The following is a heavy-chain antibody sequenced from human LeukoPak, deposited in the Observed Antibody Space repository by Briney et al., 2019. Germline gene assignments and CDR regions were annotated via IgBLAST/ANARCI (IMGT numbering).Heavy chain of an antibody. Sequence: PGGSLRLSCAASGFTFSSYAMSWVRQAPGKGLEWVAVISYDGSNKYYADSVKGRFTISRDNSKNTLYLQMNSLRAEDTAVYYCAREAGEPDLNFDYWGQGTLVTVSS. CDR2: ISYDGSNK. V-gene: IGHV3-30*01. CDR1: GFTFSSYA. D-gene: IGHD1-14*01. CDR3: AREAGEPDLNFDY. J-gene: IGHJ4*02.